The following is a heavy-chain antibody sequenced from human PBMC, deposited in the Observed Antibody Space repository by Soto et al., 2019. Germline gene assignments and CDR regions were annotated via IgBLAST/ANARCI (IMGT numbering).Heavy chain of an antibody. CDR2: IRCRGGST. CDR1: GLDFNSHC. V-gene: IGHV3-23*01. CDR3: AKGIPDTGGYYYDSRDG. Sequence: GVSRRLSCAASGLDFNSHCMGGVRQASGKGLDWVSVIRCRGGSTYSAGSVKGRFTISRDNSKTVLYLQMNSLRAEDTAVYYCAKGIPDTGGYYYDSRDGWGQGTAVSVSS. J-gene: IGHJ6*02. D-gene: IGHD5-18*01.